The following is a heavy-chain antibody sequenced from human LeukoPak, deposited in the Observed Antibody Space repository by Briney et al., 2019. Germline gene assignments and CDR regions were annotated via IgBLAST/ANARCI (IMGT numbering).Heavy chain of an antibody. D-gene: IGHD6-19*01. CDR3: ARGQRIAVAGIDC. Sequence: GASVKVSCKASGYTFTSDYMQWVRQAPGQGLEWMGIINPSGGSTTYAQKFQGRVTMTRDTSTSTVYMELSSLRSEDTAVYYCARGQRIAVAGIDCWGQGTLVTVSS. CDR1: GYTFTSDY. CDR2: INPSGGST. V-gene: IGHV1-46*01. J-gene: IGHJ4*02.